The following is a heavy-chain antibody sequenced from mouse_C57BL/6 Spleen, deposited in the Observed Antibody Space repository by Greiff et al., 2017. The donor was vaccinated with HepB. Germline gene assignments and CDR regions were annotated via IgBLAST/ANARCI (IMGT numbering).Heavy chain of an antibody. CDR1: GFNIKDYY. Sequence: EVQLQQSGAELVRPGASVKLSCTASGFNIKDYYMHWVKQRPEQGLEWIGRIDPEDGDTEYAPKFQGKATMTADTSSNTAYLQLSSLTSEDTAVYDCTPRQLRLGFAYWGQGTLVTVSA. CDR3: TPRQLRLGFAY. CDR2: IDPEDGDT. V-gene: IGHV14-1*01. D-gene: IGHD3-2*02. J-gene: IGHJ3*01.